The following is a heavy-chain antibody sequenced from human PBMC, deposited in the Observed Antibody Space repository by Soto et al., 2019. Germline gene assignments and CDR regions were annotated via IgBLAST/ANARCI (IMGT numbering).Heavy chain of an antibody. D-gene: IGHD2-2*01. CDR3: ARSLYPVFDS. V-gene: IGHV3-74*01. Sequence: PGGSLRLSCAASGFTFSSYWMHWVRQAPGKGLVWGSRINSDGSSTSYADSVKGRFTISRDNAKNTLYLQMNSLRAEDTAVYYCARSLYPVFDSWGQGTLVTVYS. J-gene: IGHJ4*02. CDR1: GFTFSSYW. CDR2: INSDGSST.